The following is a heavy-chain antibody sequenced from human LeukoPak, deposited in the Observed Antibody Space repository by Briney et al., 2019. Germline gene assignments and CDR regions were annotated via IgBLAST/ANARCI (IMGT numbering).Heavy chain of an antibody. J-gene: IGHJ4*02. Sequence: SETLSLTCTVSGGSISSSSYYWGWIRQPPGKGLEWIGSIYYSGSTYYNPSLKSRVTISVDTSKNQFSLKLSSVTAADTAVYYCARDGTAAGIQCYFDYWGQGTLVTVSS. CDR2: IYYSGST. CDR3: ARDGTAAGIQCYFDY. V-gene: IGHV4-39*07. CDR1: GGSISSSSYY. D-gene: IGHD6-13*01.